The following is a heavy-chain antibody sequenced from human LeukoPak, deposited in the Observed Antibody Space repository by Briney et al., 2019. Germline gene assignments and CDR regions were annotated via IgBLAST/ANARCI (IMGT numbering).Heavy chain of an antibody. CDR1: GYTYTSYG. V-gene: IGHV1-18*01. CDR3: ARDEMATTLYYFDY. D-gene: IGHD5-24*01. CDR2: ISAYGGNA. J-gene: IGHJ4*02. Sequence: ASVKVSCKASGYTYTSYGISWVRQDPGQGLEWMVWISAYGGNANYAQKLQGRVTMTTDTSTSTAYLELRSLRSDDTAAYYCARDEMATTLYYFDYWGQGTLVTVSS.